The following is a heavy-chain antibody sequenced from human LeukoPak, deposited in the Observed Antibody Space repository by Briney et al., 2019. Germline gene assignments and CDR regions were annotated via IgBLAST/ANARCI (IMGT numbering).Heavy chain of an antibody. CDR2: IISSSSYT. CDR3: ARVGVQGLARKSSFQH. CDR1: GFTFSDYY. V-gene: IGHV3-11*06. D-gene: IGHD6-19*01. J-gene: IGHJ1*01. Sequence: PGGSLRLSCAASGFTFSDYYMSWIRQAPGKGLEWVSYIISSSSYTNYADSVKGRFTISRDNAKNSLYLQMNSLRAEDTAVYYCARVGVQGLARKSSFQHWGQGTLVTVSS.